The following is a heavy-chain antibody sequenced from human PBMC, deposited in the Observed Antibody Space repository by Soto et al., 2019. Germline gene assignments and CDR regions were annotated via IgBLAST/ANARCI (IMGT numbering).Heavy chain of an antibody. J-gene: IGHJ3*02. CDR1: GYTFTSYY. Sequence: QVQLVQSGAEVKKPGASVKVSCKASGYTFTSYYMYWVRQAPGQGLEWMGIINTSGGSTSYAQKFQGRVTMTRDTSTSTVYMELTSLRSEDTAVYYCARVEMATIKWNAFDIWGQGTMVTVSS. CDR2: INTSGGST. CDR3: ARVEMATIKWNAFDI. V-gene: IGHV1-46*01. D-gene: IGHD5-12*01.